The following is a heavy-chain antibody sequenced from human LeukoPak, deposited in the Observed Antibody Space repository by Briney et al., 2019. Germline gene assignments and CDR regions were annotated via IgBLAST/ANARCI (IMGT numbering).Heavy chain of an antibody. Sequence: GGSLRLSCAASGFTFNSYAMSWVRQAPGKGLEWVSGISSGGNTYYADSVKGRFTISRDNAKNSLYLQMNSLRVEDTAVYYCARYCGGDCYGMDVWGQGTTVTVSS. J-gene: IGHJ6*02. D-gene: IGHD2-21*01. CDR1: GFTFNSYA. V-gene: IGHV3-23*01. CDR3: ARYCGGDCYGMDV. CDR2: ISSGGNT.